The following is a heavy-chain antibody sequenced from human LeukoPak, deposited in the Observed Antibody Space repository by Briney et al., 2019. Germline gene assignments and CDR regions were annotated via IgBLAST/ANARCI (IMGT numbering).Heavy chain of an antibody. Sequence: ASVKVSCKXSGYTLTELSMHWVRQAPGKGLEWMGGFDPEDGETIYAQKFQDRVTMTEDTSTDTAYMELSSLRSEDTAVYYCTMYTSCTGGSCNSRPEDTFDHWGQGTLVIVSS. D-gene: IGHD2-15*01. J-gene: IGHJ4*02. CDR2: FDPEDGET. CDR1: GYTLTELS. V-gene: IGHV1-24*01. CDR3: TMYTSCTGGSCNSRPEDTFDH.